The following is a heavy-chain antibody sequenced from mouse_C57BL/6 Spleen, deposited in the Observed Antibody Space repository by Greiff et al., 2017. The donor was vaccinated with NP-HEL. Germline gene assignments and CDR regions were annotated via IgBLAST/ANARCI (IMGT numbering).Heavy chain of an antibody. Sequence: QVQLQQSGAELMKPGASVKLSCKATGYTFTGYWIEWVKQRPGHGLEWIGEILPGSGSTNYTEKFKGKATFTADTSSNTAYMQLSSLTTEDSAIYYCVHYALDYWGQGTTLTVSS. D-gene: IGHD1-1*02. CDR2: ILPGSGST. CDR3: VHYALDY. V-gene: IGHV1-9*01. J-gene: IGHJ2*01. CDR1: GYTFTGYW.